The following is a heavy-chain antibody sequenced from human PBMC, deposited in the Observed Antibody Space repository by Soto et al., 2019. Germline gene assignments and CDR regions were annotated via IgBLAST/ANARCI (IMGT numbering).Heavy chain of an antibody. D-gene: IGHD3-16*01. V-gene: IGHV4-39*01. Sequence: QLQLQESGPGLVKPSETLSLTCIVSGGSISSSSFYWGWIRQPPGKGLEWIGSIYYSGSTYYNPSLQSRVTISIDTSNTRFSLQLISVTAADTAVYYWARPVGSTYLPENWFDPWGQGTLVTVSS. J-gene: IGHJ5*02. CDR3: ARPVGSTYLPENWFDP. CDR2: IYYSGST. CDR1: GGSISSSSFY.